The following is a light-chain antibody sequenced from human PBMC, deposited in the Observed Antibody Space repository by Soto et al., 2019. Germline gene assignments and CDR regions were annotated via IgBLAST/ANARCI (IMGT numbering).Light chain of an antibody. Sequence: DIHWTQSPSTLSASVRDRVTITCRASQSVSIWLAWYRQKPGKAPKVLIYEASSLDSGVPSRFSGSGSGTEFTLTISSLQPEDFATYYCQQLSNYPITFGQGTRLEIK. CDR2: EAS. CDR1: QSVSIW. V-gene: IGKV1-5*01. J-gene: IGKJ5*01. CDR3: QQLSNYPIT.